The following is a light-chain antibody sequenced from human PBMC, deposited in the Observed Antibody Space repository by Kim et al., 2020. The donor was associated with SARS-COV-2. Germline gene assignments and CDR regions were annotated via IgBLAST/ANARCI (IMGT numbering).Light chain of an antibody. Sequence: DIVLTQSPGTLSLSPGEGATLSCRASQSVSSDYLAWYQQRPGQAPRLLIYGVSSRATGIPDRFIGSGSGTDFTLTISRLEPEDFAVYFCQQYGTPPWTFGQGTKVEIK. V-gene: IGKV3-20*01. J-gene: IGKJ1*01. CDR3: QQYGTPPWT. CDR2: GVS. CDR1: QSVSSDY.